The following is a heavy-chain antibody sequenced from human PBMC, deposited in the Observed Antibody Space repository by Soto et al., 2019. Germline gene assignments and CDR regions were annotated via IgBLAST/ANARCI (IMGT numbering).Heavy chain of an antibody. CDR1: GGSISSSSYY. J-gene: IGHJ4*02. CDR2: IYYSGST. D-gene: IGHD1-26*01. Sequence: SETLSLTCTVSGGSISSSSYYWGWIRQPPGKGLEWIGSIYYSGSTYYNPSLKSRVTISVDTSKNQFSLKLSSVTAADTAVYYCARRNGSYPDYWGQGTLVTVSS. V-gene: IGHV4-39*01. CDR3: ARRNGSYPDY.